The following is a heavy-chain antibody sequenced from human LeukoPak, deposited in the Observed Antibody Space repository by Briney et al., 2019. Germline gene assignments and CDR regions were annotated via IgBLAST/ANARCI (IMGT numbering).Heavy chain of an antibody. CDR2: IKQDGSEK. J-gene: IGHJ4*02. V-gene: IGHV3-7*01. CDR1: GFTFNTYW. Sequence: PGGPLRLSCAASGFTFNTYWMSWVRQAPGKGLEWVANIKQDGSEKYYLDSVKGRFTISRDNAKNSLYLQMNSLRAEDTAVYFCTREAAAGIDYWGQGTLVTVSS. D-gene: IGHD6-13*01. CDR3: TREAAAGIDY.